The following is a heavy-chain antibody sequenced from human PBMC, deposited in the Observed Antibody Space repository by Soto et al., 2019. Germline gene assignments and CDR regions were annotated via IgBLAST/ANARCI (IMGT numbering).Heavy chain of an antibody. CDR3: ATRQLREMVRGVFDY. J-gene: IGHJ4*02. CDR1: GGSIRSSSYY. CDR2: IYYSGST. Sequence: QLQLQESGPGLVKPSETLSLTCTVSGGSIRSSSYYWGWIRQPPGKGLEWIGSIYYSGSTYYNPSLKSRVTIPVHTSKTQFSLKLSSVTDADTAVYYCATRQLREMVRGVFDYWGQGTLVTVSS. V-gene: IGHV4-39*01. D-gene: IGHD3-10*01.